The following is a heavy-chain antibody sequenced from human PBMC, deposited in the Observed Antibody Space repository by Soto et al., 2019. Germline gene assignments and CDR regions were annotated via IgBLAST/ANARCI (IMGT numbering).Heavy chain of an antibody. CDR2: ITHGGST. Sequence: SETLSLTCGVYGGSFSSYSWTWLRQSPGKGLEWIGEITHGGSTDYNPALKSRLVMSVDTSKNQFSLRVTSVTAADTAMYYCARHMVPNYGMDVWGQGTTVTVSS. D-gene: IGHD2-21*01. V-gene: IGHV4-34*01. CDR1: GGSFSSYS. CDR3: ARHMVPNYGMDV. J-gene: IGHJ6*02.